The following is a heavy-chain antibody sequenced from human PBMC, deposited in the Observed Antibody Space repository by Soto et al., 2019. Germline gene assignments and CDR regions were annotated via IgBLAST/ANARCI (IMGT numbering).Heavy chain of an antibody. CDR2: INHSGST. D-gene: IGHD2-15*01. V-gene: IGHV4-34*01. J-gene: IGHJ4*02. CDR1: GGSFSGYY. CDR3: ARGLSGYFDY. Sequence: QVQLQQWGAGLLKPSETLSLTCAVYGGSFSGYYWSWIRQPPGKGLEWIGEINHSGSTNYNPSLKSRVTISVDTSKNQFSLKLSSVTAADTAVYYCARGLSGYFDYWGQGTLVTVSS.